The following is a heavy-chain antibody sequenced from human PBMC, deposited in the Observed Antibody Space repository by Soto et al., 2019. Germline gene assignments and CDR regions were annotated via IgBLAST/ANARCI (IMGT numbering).Heavy chain of an antibody. CDR3: ARGYSYGFPGYAFDI. D-gene: IGHD5-18*01. CDR2: IYYSGST. CDR1: GGSISSYY. J-gene: IGHJ3*02. Sequence: SETLSLTCTVSGGSISSYYWSWIRQPPGKGLEWIGYIYYSGSTNYNPSLKSRVTISVDTSKNQFSLKLSSVTAADTAVYYCARGYSYGFPGYAFDIWGQGTMVTVSS. V-gene: IGHV4-59*01.